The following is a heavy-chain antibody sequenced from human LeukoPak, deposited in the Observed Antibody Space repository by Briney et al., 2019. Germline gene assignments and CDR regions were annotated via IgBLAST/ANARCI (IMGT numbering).Heavy chain of an antibody. CDR2: ISGSGGST. Sequence: PGGSLRLSCAASGFTFSSYAMSWIRQAPGKGLEWVSAISGSGGSTYYADSVRGRFTISRDNSKNTLYLQMNSLRAEDTAVYYCAKDRSGIVVVVAATEGGVDFDYWGQGTLVTVSS. V-gene: IGHV3-23*01. CDR1: GFTFSSYA. D-gene: IGHD2-15*01. J-gene: IGHJ4*02. CDR3: AKDRSGIVVVVAATEGGVDFDY.